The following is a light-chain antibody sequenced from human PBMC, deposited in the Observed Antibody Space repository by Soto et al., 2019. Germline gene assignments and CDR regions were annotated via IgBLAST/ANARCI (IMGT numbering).Light chain of an antibody. V-gene: IGKV3-15*01. J-gene: IGKJ1*01. CDR1: QSNAH. CDR3: QQYNTWLWT. Sequence: EVVMTQSPATLSVSPGERVTLSCRASQSNAHLAWYQQKPGQAPRLLIHGASTRATGIPARFSGSGFGTEFILTISSLQSEDFAVYYCQQYNTWLWTFGQGTKVEIQ. CDR2: GAS.